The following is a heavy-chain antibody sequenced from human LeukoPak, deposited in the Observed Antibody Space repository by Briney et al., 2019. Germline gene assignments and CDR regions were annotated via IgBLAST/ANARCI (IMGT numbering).Heavy chain of an antibody. Sequence: GASVKVSCKASGGTFSSYAISWVRQAPGKGLEWMGRIIPILGIANYAQKFQGRVTITADKSTSTAYMELSSLRSEDTAVYYCARTRSPIAAAASYYYYYYGMDVWGQGTTVTVSS. D-gene: IGHD6-13*01. V-gene: IGHV1-69*04. CDR1: GGTFSSYA. J-gene: IGHJ6*02. CDR3: ARTRSPIAAAASYYYYYYGMDV. CDR2: IIPILGIA.